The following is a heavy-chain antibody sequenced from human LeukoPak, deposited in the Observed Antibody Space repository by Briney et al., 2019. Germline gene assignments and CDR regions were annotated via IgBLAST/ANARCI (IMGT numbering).Heavy chain of an antibody. CDR2: IYPDESNI. Sequence: GASLKISCKGSGSSFPTYWSAWVRQMPGKGLEWMGIIYPDESNIRYSPSFQGQVTISADKSISTAYLQWSSLKASDTAMYYCARPPSRGYSSSFEYWGQGTLVTVSS. CDR1: GSSFPTYW. CDR3: ARPPSRGYSSSFEY. V-gene: IGHV5-51*01. D-gene: IGHD2-2*03. J-gene: IGHJ4*02.